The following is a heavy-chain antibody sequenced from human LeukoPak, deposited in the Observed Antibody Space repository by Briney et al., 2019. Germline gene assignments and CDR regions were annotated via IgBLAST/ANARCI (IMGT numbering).Heavy chain of an antibody. CDR3: ARAPKFRLVGVPKGPFDP. CDR2: ISNSRSTI. D-gene: IGHD1-26*01. V-gene: IGHV3-11*01. J-gene: IGHJ5*02. Sequence: PGGSLRLSCAASGFTFSDYYMSWIRQAPGKGLEWVSYISNSRSTIYYADSVKGRFFISRDNAKNSLYLQMNSLRAEDTAVYYCARAPKFRLVGVPKGPFDPWGQGTLVTVSS. CDR1: GFTFSDYY.